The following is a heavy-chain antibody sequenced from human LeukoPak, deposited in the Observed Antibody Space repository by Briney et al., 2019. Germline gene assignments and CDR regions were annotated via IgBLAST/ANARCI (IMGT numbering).Heavy chain of an antibody. CDR3: ARLRGNYFPDY. CDR2: IYYSGST. J-gene: IGHJ4*02. V-gene: IGHV4-59*01. D-gene: IGHD4-11*01. CDR1: GGSISGYY. Sequence: SETLSLTCTVSGGSISGYYWSWIRQPPGKGLEWIGYIYYSGSTNYNPSLKSRITISVDTSKNRFSLRLSSVTAADTAVYYCARLRGNYFPDYWGQGTLVTVSS.